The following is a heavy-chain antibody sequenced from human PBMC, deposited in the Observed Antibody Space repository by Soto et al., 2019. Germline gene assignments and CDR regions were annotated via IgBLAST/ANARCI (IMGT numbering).Heavy chain of an antibody. J-gene: IGHJ4*02. CDR2: FDFEDGET. CDR1: GYTLTELS. Sequence: ASVKVSCKVSGYTLTELSMHWVRQAPGKGLEWMGSFDFEDGETIYAQKFQGRVTMTEDTSPDTAYVELSSLSSEDTAVYYCAIDLVNGGYNLDYWGQGTQVT. CDR3: AIDLVNGGYNLDY. V-gene: IGHV1-24*01. D-gene: IGHD3-22*01.